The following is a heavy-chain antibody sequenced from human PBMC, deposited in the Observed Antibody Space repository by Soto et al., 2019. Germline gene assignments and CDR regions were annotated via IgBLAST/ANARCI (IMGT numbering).Heavy chain of an antibody. CDR1: GFTFDDYA. D-gene: IGHD2-2*01. V-gene: IGHV3-9*01. Sequence: GGSLRLSCAASGFTFDDYAMHWVRQAPGKGLEWVSGISWNSGSIGYADSVKGRFTISRDKSKNSLYLQMSSLRAEDTALYYCAKDIVVVPAASFDYWGQGTLVTVS. CDR3: AKDIVVVPAASFDY. CDR2: ISWNSGSI. J-gene: IGHJ4*02.